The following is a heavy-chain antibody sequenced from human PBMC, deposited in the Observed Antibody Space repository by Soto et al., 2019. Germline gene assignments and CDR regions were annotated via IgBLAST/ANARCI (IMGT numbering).Heavy chain of an antibody. CDR1: GGSISSYY. CDR3: ARSMAIFGVVSRIDY. CDR2: SDYSGST. J-gene: IGHJ4*02. D-gene: IGHD3-3*01. Sequence: SETLSLTCTVSGGSISSYYWSWIRQPPGKGLEWIGYSDYSGSTNYNPSLKSRVTISVDTSKNQFSLKLSSVTAADTAVYYCARSMAIFGVVSRIDYWGQGTLVTVSS. V-gene: IGHV4-59*08.